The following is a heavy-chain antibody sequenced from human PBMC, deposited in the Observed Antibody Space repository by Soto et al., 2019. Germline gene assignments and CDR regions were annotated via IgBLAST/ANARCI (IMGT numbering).Heavy chain of an antibody. CDR2: IIPIFGTA. CDR1: GGTFSSYA. D-gene: IGHD3-22*01. CDR3: ERIPQYDTGPPDY. J-gene: IGHJ4*02. V-gene: IGHV1-69*13. Sequence: SVKVSCKASGGTFSSYAISWVRQAPGQGLEWMGGIIPIFGTANYAQKFQGRVTITADESTSTAYMELSSLRSEDTAVYYCERIPQYDTGPPDYWGQVTLVTVSS.